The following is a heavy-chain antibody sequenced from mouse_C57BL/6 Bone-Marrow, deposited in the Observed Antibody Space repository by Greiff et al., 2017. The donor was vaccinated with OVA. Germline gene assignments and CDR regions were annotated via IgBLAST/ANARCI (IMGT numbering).Heavy chain of an antibody. V-gene: IGHV14-4*01. J-gene: IGHJ3*01. CDR2: IDPENGDT. Sequence: EVQLQQSGAELVRPGASVKLSCTASGFTIKDDYMHWVKQRPEQGLEWIGWIDPENGDTEYASKFQGKATITADTSSNTAYLQLSSLTSEDTAVYYCTTEGFAYWGQGTLVTVSA. CDR3: TTEGFAY. CDR1: GFTIKDDY.